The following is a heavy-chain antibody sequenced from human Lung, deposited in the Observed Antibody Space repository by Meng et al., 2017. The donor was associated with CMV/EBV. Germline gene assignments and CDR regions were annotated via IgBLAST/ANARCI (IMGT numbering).Heavy chain of an antibody. Sequence: GGSLRLXCAASGFTFSDYWMHWVRQTPGKGLLWVSRIKGDGSHTNYGDSVKGRFTISRDNAKNTLYLQMNTLRDEDTAVYYCVTDSHSWNFDYLGQGSLVTVSS. V-gene: IGHV3-74*01. CDR1: GFTFSDYW. J-gene: IGHJ4*02. CDR2: IKGDGSHT. CDR3: VTDSHSWNFDY. D-gene: IGHD6-13*01.